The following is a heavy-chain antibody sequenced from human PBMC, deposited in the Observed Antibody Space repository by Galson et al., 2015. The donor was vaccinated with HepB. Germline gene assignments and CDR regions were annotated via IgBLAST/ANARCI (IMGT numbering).Heavy chain of an antibody. CDR2: MNPNSGNT. V-gene: IGHV1-8*01. CDR3: ARGLGYSSSWFSAKLGYYYYGMDV. CDR1: SYD. Sequence: SYDINWVRQATGQGLEWMGWMNPNSGNTGYAQKFQGRVTMTRNTSISTAYMELSSLRSEDTAVYYCARGLGYSSSWFSAKLGYYYYGMDVWGQGTTVTVSS. D-gene: IGHD6-13*01. J-gene: IGHJ6*02.